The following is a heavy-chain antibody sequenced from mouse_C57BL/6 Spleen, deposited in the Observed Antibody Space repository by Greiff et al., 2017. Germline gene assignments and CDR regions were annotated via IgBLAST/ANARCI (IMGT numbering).Heavy chain of an antibody. V-gene: IGHV1-26*01. CDR3: ARSGLDCGSSYGGYFDV. D-gene: IGHD1-1*01. J-gene: IGHJ1*03. CDR1: GYTFTDYY. Sequence: EVQLQQSRPDLVKPGASVKISCKASGYTFTDYYMNWVKQRHGKSLEWIGDIHPTNGGTSYNQKFKGKATLTVDKSSSTAYMELLSLTSEDSAVYYCARSGLDCGSSYGGYFDVWGTGTTVTVSS. CDR2: IHPTNGGT.